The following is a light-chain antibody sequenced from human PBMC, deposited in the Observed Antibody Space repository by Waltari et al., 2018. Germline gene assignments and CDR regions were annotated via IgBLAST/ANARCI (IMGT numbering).Light chain of an antibody. CDR3: SSYTSSSTRV. J-gene: IGLJ2*01. Sequence: QSALTQPASVSGSPGQSITISCTGTSSDVGGYKYVSCYQRHPGKAPKLMIYDVSNRPSGVSNRFSGSKSGNTASLTISGLQAEDEADYYCSSYTSSSTRVFGGGTKLTVL. CDR1: SSDVGGYKY. V-gene: IGLV2-14*03. CDR2: DVS.